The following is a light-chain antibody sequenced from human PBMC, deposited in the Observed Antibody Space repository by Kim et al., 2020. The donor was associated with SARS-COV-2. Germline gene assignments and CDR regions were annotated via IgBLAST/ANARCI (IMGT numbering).Light chain of an antibody. CDR1: QSISSY. J-gene: IGKJ1*01. V-gene: IGKV1-39*01. Sequence: ASVGDRVTITCRASQSISSYLNWYQQKPGKAPKLLIYAASSLQSGVSSRFSGSGSGTDFTLTISSLQPEDFAIYYCQQSYNTPRTFGRGTKVDIK. CDR2: AAS. CDR3: QQSYNTPRT.